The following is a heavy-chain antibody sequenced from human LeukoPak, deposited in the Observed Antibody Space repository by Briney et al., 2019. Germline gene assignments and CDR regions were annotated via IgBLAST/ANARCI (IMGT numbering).Heavy chain of an antibody. Sequence: PGGSLRLSCAASGFTFSSYGMHWVRQAPGKGLEWVTFIRYDGSNKFYTNSVKGRFTISRDNSKHTLYLQVDSLRAEDTAVYYCAKNRGYGDYYFDYWGQGTLVTVSS. V-gene: IGHV3-30*02. CDR1: GFTFSSYG. CDR2: IRYDGSNK. J-gene: IGHJ4*02. D-gene: IGHD4-17*01. CDR3: AKNRGYGDYYFDY.